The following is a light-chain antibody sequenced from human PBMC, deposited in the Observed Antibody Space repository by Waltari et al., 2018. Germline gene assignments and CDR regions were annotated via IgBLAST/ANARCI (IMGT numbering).Light chain of an antibody. V-gene: IGLV2-14*03. CDR2: DVS. J-gene: IGLJ2*01. CDR1: SSDVGGYNY. Sequence: QSALTQPASVSGSPGQSITISCTGTSSDVGGYNYLSWYQQHPARAPKLMIYDVSNRPSGFSNRFSVSKSGNTASLTISGLEAEDEADYYCSSYTTSSTVVFGGGTKLTVL. CDR3: SSYTTSSTVV.